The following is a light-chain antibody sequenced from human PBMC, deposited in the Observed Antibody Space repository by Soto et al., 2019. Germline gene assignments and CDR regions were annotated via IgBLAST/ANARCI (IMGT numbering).Light chain of an antibody. Sequence: EIVLTQSPATLSLSPGERATLSCRASQSVSSYLAWYQQKPGQAPRLLIYDASNRATGIPARVSDSGSGTDFTLTINSLEPEDFAIYYCQQRSNWPPVTFGGGTKVEIK. CDR2: DAS. CDR1: QSVSSY. V-gene: IGKV3-11*01. J-gene: IGKJ4*01. CDR3: QQRSNWPPVT.